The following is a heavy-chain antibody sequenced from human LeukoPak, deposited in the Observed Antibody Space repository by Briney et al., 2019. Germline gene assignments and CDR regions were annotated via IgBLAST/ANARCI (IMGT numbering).Heavy chain of an antibody. D-gene: IGHD6-19*01. CDR1: GGSISSYY. J-gene: IGHJ4*02. CDR3: ARGAYSSGWLYNFDY. Sequence: SSETLSLTCTVSGGSISSYYWSWIRQPAGKGLEWIGRIYTSGSTNYNPSLKSRVTMSVDTSKNQFSLKLSSVTAADTAVYYCARGAYSSGWLYNFDYWGQGTLVTVSS. CDR2: IYTSGST. V-gene: IGHV4-4*07.